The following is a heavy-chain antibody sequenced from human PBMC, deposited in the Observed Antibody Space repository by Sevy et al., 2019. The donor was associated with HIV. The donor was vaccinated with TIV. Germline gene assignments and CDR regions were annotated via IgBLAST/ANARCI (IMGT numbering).Heavy chain of an antibody. CDR3: STDPIIVLLVTDGMDV. V-gene: IGHV3-15*01. D-gene: IGHD2-8*01. CDR1: GFTFSYAW. J-gene: IGHJ6*02. Sequence: GGSLRLSCAASGFTFSYAWMSWVRQAPGKGLEWVGRIKARPDGGTTDYAAPVKGRFTISRDDSKNTLYLQMNSLKTEDTAVYYCSTDPIIVLLVTDGMDVWSQGTTVTVSS. CDR2: IKARPDGGTT.